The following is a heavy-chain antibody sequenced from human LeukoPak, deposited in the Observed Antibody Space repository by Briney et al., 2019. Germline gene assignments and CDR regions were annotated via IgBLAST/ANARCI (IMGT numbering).Heavy chain of an antibody. CDR3: ARDYPIHNWNSAARVGY. J-gene: IGHJ4*02. V-gene: IGHV3-21*01. CDR1: GFPFSTYS. D-gene: IGHD1-7*01. CDR2: ISGSSDYI. Sequence: GGSLRLSCAASGFPFSTYSMNWVRQAPGKGLEWVSSISGSSDYIYYADSVKGRFTISRDNSKNTLYLQMNSLRAEDTAVYYCARDYPIHNWNSAARVGYWGQGTLVTVSS.